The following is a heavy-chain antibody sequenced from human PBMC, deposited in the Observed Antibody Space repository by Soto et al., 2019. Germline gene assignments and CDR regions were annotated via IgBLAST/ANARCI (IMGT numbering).Heavy chain of an antibody. CDR1: GGTFSRYY. D-gene: IGHD1-26*01. CDR3: ARRVGAGVLDY. Sequence: QVQLVQSGAEVRKPGSSVKVSCKASGGTFSRYYIHWVRQAAGQGLEWMGVINPSGGSTTHAQNFQGRVTMTRDTSTSTVYMEVSSLTSEDTAVYYCARRVGAGVLDYWGQGTLVTVSS. V-gene: IGHV1-46*01. J-gene: IGHJ4*02. CDR2: INPSGGST.